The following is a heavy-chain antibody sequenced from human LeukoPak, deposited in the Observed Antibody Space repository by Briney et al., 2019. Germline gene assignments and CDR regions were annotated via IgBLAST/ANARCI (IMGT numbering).Heavy chain of an antibody. D-gene: IGHD6-13*01. V-gene: IGHV4-39*01. Sequence: PSETLSLTCAVSGVSVRSSDYYWGWVRQPPGKGLEWIGSLYYSGSTYYNPSLESRVTISVHTSKNELSLKVTSVTAADTAVYYCARPIASAAFIDFWGQGTLVTVSS. J-gene: IGHJ4*02. CDR1: GVSVRSSDYY. CDR2: LYYSGST. CDR3: ARPIASAAFIDF.